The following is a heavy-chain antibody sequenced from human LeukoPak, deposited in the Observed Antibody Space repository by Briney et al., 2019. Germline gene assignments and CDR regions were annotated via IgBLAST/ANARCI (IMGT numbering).Heavy chain of an antibody. D-gene: IGHD2-15*01. J-gene: IGHJ4*02. CDR2: ITSDGDT. V-gene: IGHV3-64*04. CDR1: GFTFSNYG. CDR3: ARAIQFGGYFDY. Sequence: QPGGSLRLSCSASGFTFSNYGIHWVRQTPGKGLEYVSAITSDGDTYYADSVKGRFIISRDNSKNTLYLQMNSLRVDDTAVYYCARAIQFGGYFDYWGQGTLVTVSS.